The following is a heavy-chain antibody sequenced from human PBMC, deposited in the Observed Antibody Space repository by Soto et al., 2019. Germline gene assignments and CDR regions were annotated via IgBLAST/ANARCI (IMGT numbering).Heavy chain of an antibody. Sequence: GGSLRLSCAASGFTFSSYAMSWVRQAPGKGLEWVSAISGSGGSTYYADSVKGRFTISRDNAKNSLYLQMNSLRAEDTAVYYCARLKYKIVAIDYWGQGTLVTVSS. CDR3: ARLKYKIVAIDY. CDR2: ISGSGGST. J-gene: IGHJ4*02. CDR1: GFTFSSYA. V-gene: IGHV3-23*01. D-gene: IGHD2-15*01.